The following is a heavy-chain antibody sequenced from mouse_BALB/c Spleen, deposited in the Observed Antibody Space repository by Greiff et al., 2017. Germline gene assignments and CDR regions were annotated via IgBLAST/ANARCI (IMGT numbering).Heavy chain of an antibody. Sequence: EVHLVESGGGLVQPGGSRKLSCAASGFTFSSFGMHWVRQAPEKGLEWVAYISSGSSTIYYADTVKGRFTISRDNPKNTLFLQMTSLRSEDTAMYYCARPSYGNSSAWFAYWGQGTLVTVSA. CDR3: ARPSYGNSSAWFAY. D-gene: IGHD2-1*01. CDR2: ISSGSSTI. J-gene: IGHJ3*01. V-gene: IGHV5-17*02. CDR1: GFTFSSFG.